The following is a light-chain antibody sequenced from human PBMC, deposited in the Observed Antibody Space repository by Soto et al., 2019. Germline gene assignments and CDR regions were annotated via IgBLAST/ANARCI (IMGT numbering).Light chain of an antibody. V-gene: IGLV2-8*01. CDR1: STDVGAYNY. Sequence: QPVLTQPPSASGSPGQSVTISCTGTSTDVGAYNYVSWYQQRPDKAPKLMIFEVTKRPSGVPDRFSGSKSGNTASLTVSGVQADDEADYYCSSYAGSNSFVFGTGTKVTVL. CDR3: SSYAGSNSFV. J-gene: IGLJ1*01. CDR2: EVT.